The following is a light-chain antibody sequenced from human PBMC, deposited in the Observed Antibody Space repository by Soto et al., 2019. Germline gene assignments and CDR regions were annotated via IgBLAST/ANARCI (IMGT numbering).Light chain of an antibody. CDR3: QQGDSAPFT. J-gene: IGKJ2*01. CDR2: AAS. Sequence: DIQMTQSPSSLPASVGDRVTITCRASQSTRNNLNWYQQKPGKAPNLLIYAASSLPSGVPSRFSGSGSGTDFTLTISSLQPEDFATYYCQQGDSAPFTFGQGTKLEIK. V-gene: IGKV1-39*01. CDR1: QSTRNN.